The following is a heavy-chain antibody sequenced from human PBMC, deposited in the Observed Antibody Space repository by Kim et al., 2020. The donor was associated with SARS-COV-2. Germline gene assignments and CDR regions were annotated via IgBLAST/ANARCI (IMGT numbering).Heavy chain of an antibody. CDR2: IYYSGST. D-gene: IGHD1-20*01. J-gene: IGHJ4*02. V-gene: IGHV4-39*07. Sequence: SETLSLTCTVSGGSISSSSYYWGWIRQPPGKGLEWIGSIYYSGSTYYNPSLKSRVTISVDTSKNQFSLKLSSVTAADTAVYYCARDSNWNHFDYWGQGTLVTVSS. CDR1: GGSISSSSYY. CDR3: ARDSNWNHFDY.